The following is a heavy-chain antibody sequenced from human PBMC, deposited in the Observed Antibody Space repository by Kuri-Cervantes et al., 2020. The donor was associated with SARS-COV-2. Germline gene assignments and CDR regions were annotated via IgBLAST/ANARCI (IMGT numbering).Heavy chain of an antibody. D-gene: IGHD3-22*01. Sequence: SVKVSCKASGGTFSSYAISWVRQAPGQGLEWMGGIIPIFGTANYAQKFQGRVTITTDESTSTAYMELSSLRSEDTAVYHCASKTYYYDSSGYYPDHSWYFDLWGRGTLVTVSS. CDR3: ASKTYYYDSSGYYPDHSWYFDL. J-gene: IGHJ2*01. CDR2: IIPIFGTA. CDR1: GGTFSSYA. V-gene: IGHV1-69*05.